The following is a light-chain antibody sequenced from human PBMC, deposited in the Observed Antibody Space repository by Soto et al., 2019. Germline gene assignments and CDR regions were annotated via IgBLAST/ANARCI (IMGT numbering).Light chain of an antibody. CDR3: AAWDDSLNSLI. J-gene: IGLJ2*01. CDR2: TNN. Sequence: QSVLTQPPSASGTPGQRVSISCSGGSSNIGNNYVYWYQHLPGTAPKLLIYTNNQRPSGVPDRFSASKSGTSATLAISGLRSEDEADYYCAAWDDSLNSLIFGGGTKVTVL. V-gene: IGLV1-47*01. CDR1: SSNIGNNY.